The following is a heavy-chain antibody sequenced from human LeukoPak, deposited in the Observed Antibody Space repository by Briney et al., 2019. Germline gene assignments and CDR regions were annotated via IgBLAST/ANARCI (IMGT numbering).Heavy chain of an antibody. J-gene: IGHJ6*02. CDR1: GFTFSSYA. V-gene: IGHV3-23*01. D-gene: IGHD3-10*01. CDR2: ISGSGGSK. CDR3: AKLTSASGAYGVDV. Sequence: PGGSLRPSCAASGFTFSSYAMNWVRRAPGKGLEWVSTISGSGGSKHYADSVEGRFTISRDNSKNTVYLQMNSLRAEDTAIYYCAKLTSASGAYGVDVWGQGTTVTVSS.